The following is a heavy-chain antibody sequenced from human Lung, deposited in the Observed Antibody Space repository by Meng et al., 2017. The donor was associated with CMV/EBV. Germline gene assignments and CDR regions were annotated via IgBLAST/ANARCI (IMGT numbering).Heavy chain of an antibody. CDR1: GDSFSSHRAA. CDR3: ARDLSGEIDY. J-gene: IGHJ4*02. Sequence: AISGDSFSSHRAAWHWIRQSPSRGLEWLGRTYYRSKWYNDYAVSVKSRITINPDTSKNQFSLQLNSVTPEDTAVYYCARDLSGEIDYWGQGTLVTVSS. D-gene: IGHD7-27*01. V-gene: IGHV6-1*01. CDR2: TYYRSKWYN.